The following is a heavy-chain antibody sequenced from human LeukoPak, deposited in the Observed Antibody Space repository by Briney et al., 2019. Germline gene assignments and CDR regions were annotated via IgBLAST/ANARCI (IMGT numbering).Heavy chain of an antibody. CDR3: ARGRGYSGYDQPRYLYMDV. J-gene: IGHJ6*03. Sequence: PRASVKVSCKASGGTFSSYAISWVRQAPGQGLEWMGGIIPIFGTANYAQKFQGRVTITADKSTSTAYMELSSLRSEDTAVYYCARGRGYSGYDQPRYLYMDVWGKGTTVTVSS. CDR1: GGTFSSYA. V-gene: IGHV1-69*06. CDR2: IIPIFGTA. D-gene: IGHD5-12*01.